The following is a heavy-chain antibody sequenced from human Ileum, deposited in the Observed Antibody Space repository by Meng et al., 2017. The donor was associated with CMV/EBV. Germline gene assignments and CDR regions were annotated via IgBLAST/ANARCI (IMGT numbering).Heavy chain of an antibody. CDR3: ARQSNDFWSGYYYGMDV. J-gene: IGHJ6*02. CDR1: GYSFTSYW. Sequence: GGSLRLSCKGSGYSFTSYWIGWVRQMPGKGLEWMGIIYPGDSDTRYSPSFQGQVTISADKSISTAYLQWSSLKASDTAMYYCARQSNDFWSGYYYGMDVWGQGTMVTVSS. D-gene: IGHD3-3*01. V-gene: IGHV5-51*01. CDR2: IYPGDSDT.